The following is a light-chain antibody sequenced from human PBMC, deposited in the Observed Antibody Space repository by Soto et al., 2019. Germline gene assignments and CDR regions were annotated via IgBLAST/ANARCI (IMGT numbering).Light chain of an antibody. Sequence: DIAMTQSPLSLPVTPGEPASISRRSSQSLMHSNGYNYVDWYLQTQGQSPQLXIYLVSNRASGVPDRFSSSGAGTDFTLKISRVEAEDVALYYCMQALQTPLTFGQGTRLEIK. CDR3: MQALQTPLT. V-gene: IGKV2-28*01. CDR1: QSLMHSNGYNY. CDR2: LVS. J-gene: IGKJ5*01.